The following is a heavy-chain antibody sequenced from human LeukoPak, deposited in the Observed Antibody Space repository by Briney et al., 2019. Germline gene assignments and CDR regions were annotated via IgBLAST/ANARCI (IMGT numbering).Heavy chain of an antibody. Sequence: KPSETLSLTCTVSGGSVSSGSYYWSWIRQPPGKGLEWIGYIYYSGSTNYNPSLKSRVTISVDTSKNQFSLKLSSVTAADTAVYYCARLEYSGYDWAATFDYWGQGTLVTVSS. CDR2: IYYSGST. CDR3: ARLEYSGYDWAATFDY. CDR1: GGSVSSGSYY. V-gene: IGHV4-61*01. J-gene: IGHJ4*02. D-gene: IGHD5-12*01.